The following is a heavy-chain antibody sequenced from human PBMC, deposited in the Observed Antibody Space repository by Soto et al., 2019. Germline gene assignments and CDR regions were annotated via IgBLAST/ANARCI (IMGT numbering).Heavy chain of an antibody. CDR3: ARCMGFDGSGYAFFDS. Sequence: EVQLVESGGGLVKPGGSLRLSCAASGFTFSGHTINWVRQAPGKGLEWVSSVSSSSSYIYYADSVKGRFTVSRDNAEKSLYLQMNSLRSEYTAIYYCARCMGFDGSGYAFFDSWGQGTLVTFSS. CDR2: VSSSSSYI. CDR1: GFTFSGHT. D-gene: IGHD3-10*01. V-gene: IGHV3-21*01. J-gene: IGHJ4*02.